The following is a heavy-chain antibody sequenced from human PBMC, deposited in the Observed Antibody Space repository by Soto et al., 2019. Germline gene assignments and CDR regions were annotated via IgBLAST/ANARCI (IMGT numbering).Heavy chain of an antibody. CDR1: GFTFSSYG. Sequence: GGSLRLSCAASGFTFSSYGMHWVRQAPGKGLEWVAVISYDGSNKYYADSVKGRFTISRDNSKNTLYLQMNSLRAEDTAVYYCAKESISYYDFWSRYYPNDDWGQRTLVTGSS. V-gene: IGHV3-30*18. J-gene: IGHJ4*02. CDR3: AKESISYYDFWSRYYPNDD. CDR2: ISYDGSNK. D-gene: IGHD3-3*01.